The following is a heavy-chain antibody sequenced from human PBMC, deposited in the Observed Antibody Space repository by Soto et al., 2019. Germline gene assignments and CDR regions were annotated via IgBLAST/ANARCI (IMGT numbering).Heavy chain of an antibody. CDR3: AHAGDFDLLSFDR. CDR1: GFSLTTTRMG. CDR2: IYWDDDK. V-gene: IGHV2-5*08. Sequence: QITLKESGPPLVRPAQTLTLTCAFSGFSLTTTRMGVTWIRQPPGKALEWLPLIYWDDDKRYSPSRKNRLTLSKDTSTNRVVLTITNISPDDTGTYFCAHAGDFDLLSFDRWGPGTLVTVSS. D-gene: IGHD2-15*01. J-gene: IGHJ4*02.